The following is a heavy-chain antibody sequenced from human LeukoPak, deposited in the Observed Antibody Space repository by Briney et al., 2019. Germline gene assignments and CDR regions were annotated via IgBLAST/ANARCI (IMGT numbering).Heavy chain of an antibody. V-gene: IGHV1-2*06. D-gene: IGHD2-2*01. J-gene: IGHJ5*02. Sequence: ASVKVSCKASGYTFTSYGISWVRQAPGQGLEWMGRINPNSGGTNYAQKFQGRVTMTRDTSISTAYMELSRLRSDDTAVYYCARVPAAANWFDPWGQGTLVTVSS. CDR2: INPNSGGT. CDR1: GYTFTSYG. CDR3: ARVPAAANWFDP.